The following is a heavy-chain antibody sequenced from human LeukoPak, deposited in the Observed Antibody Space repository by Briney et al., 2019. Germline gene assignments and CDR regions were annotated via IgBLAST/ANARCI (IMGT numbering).Heavy chain of an antibody. CDR1: GGSLSNSCYY. J-gene: IGHJ3*02. CDR3: ARHGPYYSSGWQNAFDI. D-gene: IGHD6-19*01. V-gene: IGHV4-39*01. Sequence: SGTLSLTCTVSGGSLSNSCYYRGWVPPPPGKGLGWVGGIYYSGSTYYNPSLKSRVTVSVDTSKNQFSLKLSSVTAADTAVYYCARHGPYYSSGWQNAFDIWGQGTMVTVSS. CDR2: IYYSGST.